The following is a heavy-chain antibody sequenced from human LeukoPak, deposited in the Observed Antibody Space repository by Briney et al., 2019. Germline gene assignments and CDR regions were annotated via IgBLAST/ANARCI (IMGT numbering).Heavy chain of an antibody. CDR1: GGSISTYY. Sequence: KPSETLSLTCTVSGGSISTYYWSWIRQPPGKGLEWIGYIYYSGNSNYNPSLKSRVTISVDTSKNQFSLKLSSVTAADTAVYYCAGLGASGNGCLSWFDPWGQGTLVTVSS. D-gene: IGHD2-8*01. CDR2: IYYSGNS. V-gene: IGHV4-59*01. J-gene: IGHJ5*02. CDR3: AGLGASGNGCLSWFDP.